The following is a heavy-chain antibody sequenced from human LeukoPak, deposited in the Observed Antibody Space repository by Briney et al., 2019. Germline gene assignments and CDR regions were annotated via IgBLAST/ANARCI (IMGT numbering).Heavy chain of an antibody. Sequence: SETLSLTCTVSGGSISSHYWSWIRQPPGKGLEWIGYIYYSGSTNYNPSLKSRVTISVDTSKNQFSLKLSSVTAADTAVYYCAREHHDYSNPNWFDPWGQGALVTVSS. J-gene: IGHJ5*02. V-gene: IGHV4-59*11. CDR3: AREHHDYSNPNWFDP. CDR1: GGSISSHY. D-gene: IGHD4-11*01. CDR2: IYYSGST.